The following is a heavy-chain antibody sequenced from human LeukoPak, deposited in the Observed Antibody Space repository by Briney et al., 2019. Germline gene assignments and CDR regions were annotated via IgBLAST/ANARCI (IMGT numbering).Heavy chain of an antibody. CDR1: GGSISSGSYY. D-gene: IGHD3-10*02. CDR2: INHSGST. V-gene: IGHV4-61*09. CDR3: ARHFRGAMFGYFDY. Sequence: SQTLSLTCTVSGGSISSGSYYWSWIRQPAGKGLEWIGEINHSGSTNYNPSLKSRVTISVDTSKNQFSLKLSSVTAADTAVYYCARHFRGAMFGYFDYWGQGTLVTVSS. J-gene: IGHJ4*02.